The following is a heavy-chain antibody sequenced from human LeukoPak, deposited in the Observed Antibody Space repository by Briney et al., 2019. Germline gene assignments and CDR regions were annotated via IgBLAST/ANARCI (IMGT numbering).Heavy chain of an antibody. V-gene: IGHV3-23*01. CDR2: ISGSGSST. CDR1: GLTFSSYA. Sequence: PGGTLTLSCAASGLTFSSYAMSWVRQAPGKGLEWVSAISGSGSSTYYADSVKGRFTISRDNSKNTLYLQMNSLRAEDTAVYYCAKKYNPTYYYDSSGYWDAFDIWGQGTMVTVSS. CDR3: AKKYNPTYYYDSSGYWDAFDI. D-gene: IGHD3-22*01. J-gene: IGHJ3*02.